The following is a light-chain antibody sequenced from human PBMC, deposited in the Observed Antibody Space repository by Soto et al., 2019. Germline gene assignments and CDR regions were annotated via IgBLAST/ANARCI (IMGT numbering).Light chain of an antibody. Sequence: IQITQSPSTLSASVGDRVTITCRASQSIRNWLAWYQQKPGKVPKLLIYDASSLASGVPSRFSGSGSGTEFTLTISSLQPDDFASFYCQEYNSYTWTFGQGTKV. CDR3: QEYNSYTWT. CDR1: QSIRNW. J-gene: IGKJ1*01. CDR2: DAS. V-gene: IGKV1-5*01.